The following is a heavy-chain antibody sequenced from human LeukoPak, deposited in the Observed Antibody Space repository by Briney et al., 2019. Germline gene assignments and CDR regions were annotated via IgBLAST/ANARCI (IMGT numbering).Heavy chain of an antibody. CDR3: ARVEKVSGYSYGPLDY. CDR2: INPNSGGT. V-gene: IGHV1-2*02. J-gene: IGHJ4*02. CDR1: GYTFTGYY. D-gene: IGHD5-18*01. Sequence: ASVKVSCKASGYTFTGYYMHRVRQAPGQGLEWMGWINPNSGGTNYAQKFQGRVTMTRDTSISTAYMELSRLRSDDTAVYYCARVEKVSGYSYGPLDYWGQGTLVTVSS.